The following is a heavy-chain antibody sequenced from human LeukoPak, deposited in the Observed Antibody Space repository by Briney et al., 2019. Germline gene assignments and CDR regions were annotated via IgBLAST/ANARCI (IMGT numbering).Heavy chain of an antibody. CDR1: GGSISSGDYY. V-gene: IGHV4-30-4*01. Sequence: SETLSLTCTVSGGSISSGDYYWSWIRQPPGKGLEWIAYMYYSGSTYYNPSLKSRVTISVDTSKNQFSLKLSSVTAADTAVYYCARGGGGYSGYDHFDYWGQGTLVTVSS. CDR2: MYYSGST. J-gene: IGHJ4*02. CDR3: ARGGGGYSGYDHFDY. D-gene: IGHD5-12*01.